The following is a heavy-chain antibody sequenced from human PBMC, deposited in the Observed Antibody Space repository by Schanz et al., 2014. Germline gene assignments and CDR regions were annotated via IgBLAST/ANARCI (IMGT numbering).Heavy chain of an antibody. CDR1: GFAVDNYY. V-gene: IGHV3-66*01. D-gene: IGHD1-1*01. J-gene: IGHJ4*02. CDR3: ARDRRNADLDY. CDR2: IFTDGRT. Sequence: EVQLVASGGGLVQPGGSLRLSCAASGFAVDNYYMSCVRQAPGRGLEWVSIIFTDGRTYYADSVKGRFTISRDNAKNSLYLEMNSLRAEDTALYYCARDRRNADLDYWGQGTLVTGSS.